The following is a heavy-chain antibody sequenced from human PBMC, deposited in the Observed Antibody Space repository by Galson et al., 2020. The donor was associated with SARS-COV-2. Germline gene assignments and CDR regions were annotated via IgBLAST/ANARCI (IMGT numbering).Heavy chain of an antibody. J-gene: IGHJ4*02. CDR1: GFTFSNFR. Sequence: QAGGSLRLSCAASGFTFSNFRMSWVRQAPGKGLEWVANIKQDGSDKYYVDSVKGRFTISRDNAKNSLYLQMNSLRAEDTAVYYCATLPMMLRGVYIDYWGQGTLVTVPS. CDR3: ATLPMMLRGVYIDY. D-gene: IGHD3-10*01. V-gene: IGHV3-7*01. CDR2: IKQDGSDK.